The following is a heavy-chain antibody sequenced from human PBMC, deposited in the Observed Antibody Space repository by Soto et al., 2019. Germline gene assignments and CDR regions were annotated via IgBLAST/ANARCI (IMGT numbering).Heavy chain of an antibody. CDR2: ISWSSGSI. CDR1: RFPFDDYA. Sequence: PGGSLTLSCAPLRFPFDDYAMDWVSKASWSGLVLVSGISWSSGSIGYAVSVKGRFTISRDNAKNSLYLQMNSLRAEDTALYYCAKDMVTLRDERVGYSYGRYYYYGMDVWGQGT. CDR3: AKDMVTLRDERVGYSYGRYYYYGMDV. V-gene: IGHV3-9*01. J-gene: IGHJ6*02. D-gene: IGHD5-18*01.